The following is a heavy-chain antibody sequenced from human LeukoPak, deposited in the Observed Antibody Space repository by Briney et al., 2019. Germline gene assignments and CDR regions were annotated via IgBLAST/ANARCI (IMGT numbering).Heavy chain of an antibody. Sequence: GGSLRLSXAASGFTFSSYGMHWVRQTPGKGLEWVAFIRYDGSNKYYADSVKGRFTISRDNSKNTPYLQMNSLRAEDTAVYYCARSIVGATNALNDAFDIWGQGTMVTVSS. CDR3: ARSIVGATNALNDAFDI. V-gene: IGHV3-30*02. CDR1: GFTFSSYG. D-gene: IGHD1-26*01. J-gene: IGHJ3*02. CDR2: IRYDGSNK.